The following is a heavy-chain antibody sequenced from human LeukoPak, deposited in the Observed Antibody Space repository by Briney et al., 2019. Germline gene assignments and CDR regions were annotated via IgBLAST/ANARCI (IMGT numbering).Heavy chain of an antibody. Sequence: GGSLRLSCAASGFTFSNYAMHWVRQAPGKGLEWVALISYDGSNKYYADSVKGRFIISRDNSKNTLYLQMNSLRPEDTAVYYCARVVALYSTSSGFDYWGQGTLVTVSS. V-gene: IGHV3-30-3*01. CDR3: ARVVALYSTSSGFDY. J-gene: IGHJ4*02. D-gene: IGHD6-6*01. CDR1: GFTFSNYA. CDR2: ISYDGSNK.